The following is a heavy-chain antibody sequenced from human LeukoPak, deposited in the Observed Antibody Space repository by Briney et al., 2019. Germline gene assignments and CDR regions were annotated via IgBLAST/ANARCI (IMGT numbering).Heavy chain of an antibody. J-gene: IGHJ4*02. D-gene: IGHD3-10*01. Sequence: SVKVSCKASGGTFSRYTISWVRQAPGQGLEWMGGIIPLFGTANYAQKFQGRVTITADKSTTTAYMELSSLRSEDAAVYYCASHGSGTYGSFDYWGQGTLVTVSS. CDR2: IIPLFGTA. CDR3: ASHGSGTYGSFDY. V-gene: IGHV1-69*06. CDR1: GGTFSRYT.